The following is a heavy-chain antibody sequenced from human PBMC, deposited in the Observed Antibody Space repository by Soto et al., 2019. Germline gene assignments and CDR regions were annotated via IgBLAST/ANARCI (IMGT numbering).Heavy chain of an antibody. CDR2: IYYSGST. J-gene: IGHJ3*02. CDR3: ARVFNYDYGDYEADAFDI. Sequence: PSETLSLTCTVSGGSISSYYWSWIRQPPGKGLEWIGYIYYSGSTNYNPSLKSRVTISVDTSKNQFSLKLSSVTAADTAVYYCARVFNYDYGDYEADAFDIWGQGKMVTFSS. V-gene: IGHV4-59*01. CDR1: GGSISSYY. D-gene: IGHD4-17*01.